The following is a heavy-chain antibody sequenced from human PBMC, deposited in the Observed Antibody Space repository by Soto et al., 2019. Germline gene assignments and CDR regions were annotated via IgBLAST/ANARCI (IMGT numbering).Heavy chain of an antibody. CDR2: IYSGGST. V-gene: IGHV3-53*01. CDR1: GFTVSSNY. CDR3: AKWYPYDSSGYPYDY. D-gene: IGHD3-22*01. Sequence: PGGSLRLSCAASGFTVSSNYMSWVRQAPGKGLEWVSVIYSGGSTYYADSVKGRFTISRDNSKNTLYLQMNSLRAEDTAVYYCAKWYPYDSSGYPYDYWGQGTLVTVSS. J-gene: IGHJ4*02.